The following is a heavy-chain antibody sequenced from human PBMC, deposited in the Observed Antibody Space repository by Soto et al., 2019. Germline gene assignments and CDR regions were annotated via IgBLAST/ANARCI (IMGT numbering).Heavy chain of an antibody. V-gene: IGHV1-46*01. CDR1: GYTFTSYY. CDR3: ARDPIYSSSPDSWFDP. D-gene: IGHD6-6*01. J-gene: IGHJ5*02. Sequence: QVQLVQSGAEVKKPGASVKVSCKASGYTFTSYYMHWVRQAPGQGLEWMGIINPSGGSTSYAQKFQGRVTMNRDTSTSTVYMELSSLRSEDTAVYYCARDPIYSSSPDSWFDPWGQGTLVTVSS. CDR2: INPSGGST.